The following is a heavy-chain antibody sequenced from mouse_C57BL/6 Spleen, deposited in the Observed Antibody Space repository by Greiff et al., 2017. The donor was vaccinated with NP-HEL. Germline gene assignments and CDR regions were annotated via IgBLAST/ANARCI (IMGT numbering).Heavy chain of an antibody. V-gene: IGHV5-9-1*02. D-gene: IGHD2-3*01. Sequence: EVKLVESGEGLVKPGGSLKLSCAASGFTFSSYAMSWVRQTPEKRLEWVAYISSGGDYIYYADTVKGRFTISRDNARNTMYLQMSSLKSEDTAMYYCTRDLSGYDGTTRYYFDYWGQGTTLTVSS. CDR2: ISSGGDYI. CDR1: GFTFSSYA. J-gene: IGHJ2*01. CDR3: TRDLSGYDGTTRYYFDY.